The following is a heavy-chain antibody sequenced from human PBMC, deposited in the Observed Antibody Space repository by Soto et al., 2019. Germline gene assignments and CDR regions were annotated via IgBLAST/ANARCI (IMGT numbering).Heavy chain of an antibody. D-gene: IGHD2-21*01. V-gene: IGHV1-69*02. CDR1: GGTFSTYS. CDR2: IIPMLGIA. J-gene: IGHJ3*02. CDR3: TSGSWSGEVFDI. Sequence: QVQLVQSGAEVKKPGSAVKVSCKDSGGTFSTYSMFWVRQAPGQGLEWMGRIIPMLGIAHYAQKFQGRVTITADKSTGTAYMELSSLRSEDTALYYCTSGSWSGEVFDIWGHGTMVTVSS.